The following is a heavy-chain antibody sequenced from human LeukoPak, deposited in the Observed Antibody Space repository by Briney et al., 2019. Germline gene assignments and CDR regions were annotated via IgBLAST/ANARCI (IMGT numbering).Heavy chain of an antibody. J-gene: IGHJ4*02. D-gene: IGHD2-2*01. V-gene: IGHV1-69*04. CDR3: ARDGVGRYCSSTSCYPYYFDY. CDR1: GGTFSSYA. Sequence: GASVKVSCKASGGTFSSYAISWVRQAPGQGLEWMGRIIPILGIANYAQKFQGRVTITADKSTSTAYMELSSLRSEDTAVYYCARDGVGRYCSSTSCYPYYFDYWGQGTLVTVSS. CDR2: IIPILGIA.